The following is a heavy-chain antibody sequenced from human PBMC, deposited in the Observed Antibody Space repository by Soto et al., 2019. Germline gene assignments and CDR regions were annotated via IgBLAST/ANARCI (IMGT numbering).Heavy chain of an antibody. CDR2: INSDGSRT. CDR1: GFTFTDYW. Sequence: GGSLRLSCAASGFTFTDYWTHWVRQAPGKGLVWVSRINSDGSRTSYADSLTGRFTISRDNANNTLYLQMNSLRVEDTALYYCARETYRGFYFDYWGQGTLVTVSS. CDR3: ARETYRGFYFDY. D-gene: IGHD3-10*01. J-gene: IGHJ4*02. V-gene: IGHV3-74*01.